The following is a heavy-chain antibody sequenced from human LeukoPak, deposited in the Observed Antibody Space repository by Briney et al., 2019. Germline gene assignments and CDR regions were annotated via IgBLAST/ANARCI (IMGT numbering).Heavy chain of an antibody. CDR2: ISWNSGSI. V-gene: IGHV3-9*01. J-gene: IGHJ4*02. CDR3: AKAGGGYYDSSGYLDY. CDR1: GFTFDDYA. Sequence: PGRSLRLSCAASGFTFDDYAMHWVRQAPGKGLEWVSGISWNSGSIGYADSVKGRCTISRDNAKNSLYLQMNSLRAEDTALYYCAKAGGGYYDSSGYLDYWGQGTLVTVSS. D-gene: IGHD3-22*01.